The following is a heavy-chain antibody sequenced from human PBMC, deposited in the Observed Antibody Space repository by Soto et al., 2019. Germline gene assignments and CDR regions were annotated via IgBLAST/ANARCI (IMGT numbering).Heavy chain of an antibody. Sequence: QVQLVQSGAEVKEPGDSVRVSCEASGYTFTAYYLHWVRQAPGQGLEWMGWINPKFGDTTYAQDFQGRVSMTRDMSISTGYMELSSLTSDDTAIYYCARNMDYYYGRGSGNGHGVWGQGTTVTVFS. D-gene: IGHD3-10*02. CDR3: ARNMDYYYGRGSGNGHGV. CDR2: INPKFGDT. CDR1: GYTFTAYY. V-gene: IGHV1-2*02. J-gene: IGHJ6*02.